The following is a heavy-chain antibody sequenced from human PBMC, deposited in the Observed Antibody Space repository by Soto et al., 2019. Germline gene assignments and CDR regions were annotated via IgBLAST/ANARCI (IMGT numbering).Heavy chain of an antibody. Sequence: QVQLVQSGAEVKKPGASVKVSCKASGYTFTGYYMHWVRQAPGQGLEWLGWINPNSGGTKYAQKFQGRVTMTRDTSISTAYMELSRLRSDDTAVYYCASSEGGNYYGMDVRGQGTTVTVSS. CDR2: INPNSGGT. D-gene: IGHD1-26*01. V-gene: IGHV1-2*02. J-gene: IGHJ6*02. CDR3: ASSEGGNYYGMDV. CDR1: GYTFTGYY.